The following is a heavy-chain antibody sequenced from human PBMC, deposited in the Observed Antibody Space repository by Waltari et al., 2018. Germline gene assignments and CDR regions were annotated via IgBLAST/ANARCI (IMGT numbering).Heavy chain of an antibody. V-gene: IGHV4-34*01. CDR3: ASGTVTNDY. D-gene: IGHD4-17*01. CDR2: INQSGST. J-gene: IGHJ4*02. Sequence: QVQLQQWGAGLLKPSETLSLTCAVYGGSFSGYYWSWIRPPPGKGLEWIGEINQSGSTNSNPSLKSRVTISGDTSKNQFALKLSSVTAADTAVYYCASGTVTNDYWGQGTLVTVSS. CDR1: GGSFSGYY.